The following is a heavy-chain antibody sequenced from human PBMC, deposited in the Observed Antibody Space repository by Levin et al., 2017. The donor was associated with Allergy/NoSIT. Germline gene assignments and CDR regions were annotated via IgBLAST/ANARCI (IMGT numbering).Heavy chain of an antibody. Sequence: GESLKISCKASGYTFTTYDINWVRQATGQGLEWMGWMNPNSGKTGCAQRFQGRVTMTRNTSTSTAYMELSSLRSEDTAVYYCARGRTYYDFWGGFFAGAGSTPATDYWGQGTLVTVSS. D-gene: IGHD3-3*01. CDR2: MNPNSGKT. CDR3: ARGRTYYDFWGGFFAGAGSTPATDY. CDR1: GYTFTTYD. J-gene: IGHJ4*02. V-gene: IGHV1-8*01.